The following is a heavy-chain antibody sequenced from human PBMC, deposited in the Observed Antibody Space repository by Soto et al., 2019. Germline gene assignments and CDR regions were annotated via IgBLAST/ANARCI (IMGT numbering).Heavy chain of an antibody. CDR2: IYYSGST. CDR3: ARDARRPVTRRGYYYYMDV. Sequence: PSETLSLTCTVSGGSISSGGYYWSWIRQHPGKGLEWIGYIYYSGSTYYNPSLKSRVTISVDTSKNQFSLKLSSVTAADTAVYYCARDARRPVTRRGYYYYMDVWGKGTTVTVSS. J-gene: IGHJ6*03. CDR1: GGSISSGGYY. D-gene: IGHD4-17*01. V-gene: IGHV4-31*03.